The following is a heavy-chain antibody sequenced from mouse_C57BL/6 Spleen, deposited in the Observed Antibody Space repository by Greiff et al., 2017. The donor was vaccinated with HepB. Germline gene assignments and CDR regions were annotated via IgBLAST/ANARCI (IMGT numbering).Heavy chain of an antibody. CDR3: TSTPTVVAWRYYAMDY. J-gene: IGHJ4*01. D-gene: IGHD1-1*01. Sequence: VQLQQSGAELVRPGASVTLSCKASGYTFTDYEMHWVKQTPVHGLEWIGAIDPETGGTAYNQKFKGKAILTADKSSSTAYMELRSLTSEDSAVYYCTSTPTVVAWRYYAMDYWGQGTSVTVSS. CDR2: IDPETGGT. V-gene: IGHV1-15*01. CDR1: GYTFTDYE.